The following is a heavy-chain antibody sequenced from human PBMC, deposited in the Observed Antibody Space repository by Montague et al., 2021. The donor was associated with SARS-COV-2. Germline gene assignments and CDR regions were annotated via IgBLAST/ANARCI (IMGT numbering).Heavy chain of an antibody. D-gene: IGHD3-3*01. Sequence: SETLSLTCIVSGGSVSSGSYYWSWIRQPQGKGLVWIGYIYYSGSTNYNPSLKSRVTISVDTSKNPFSLKLSSVTAADTTVYYCARDPWRITIFGVVMRYGLDVWGQGTTVTVSS. CDR3: ARDPWRITIFGVVMRYGLDV. CDR1: GGSVSSGSYY. V-gene: IGHV4-61*01. J-gene: IGHJ6*02. CDR2: IYYSGST.